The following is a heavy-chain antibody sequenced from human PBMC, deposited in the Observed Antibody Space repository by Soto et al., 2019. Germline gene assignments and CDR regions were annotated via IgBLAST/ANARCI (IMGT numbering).Heavy chain of an antibody. CDR2: IYPGDSNT. CDR1: GYSFTSYW. J-gene: IGHJ6*02. CDR3: ATTNPQCWVSIRSKHYYHGMPV. V-gene: IGHV5-51*01. Sequence: GESLKISCEGSGYSFTSYWIGWVRQMPGKGLEWMGIIYPGDSNTRYSPSFQGQVTISADKSTSTAYLQWSSLKASDTAMYYCATTNPQCWVSIRSKHYYHGMPVWTQGSTVTVSS. D-gene: IGHD3-16*01.